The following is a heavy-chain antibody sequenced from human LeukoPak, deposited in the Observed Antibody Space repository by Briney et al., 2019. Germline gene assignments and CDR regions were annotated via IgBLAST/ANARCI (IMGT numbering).Heavy chain of an antibody. D-gene: IGHD6-19*01. CDR1: GGSISSYY. CDR3: ARDDPVAGTIDY. J-gene: IGHJ4*02. Sequence: SETLSLTCTVSGGSISSYYWSWIRQPPGKGLEWIGYIYYGGSTNYNPSLKSRVTISVDTSKNQFSLKLSSVTAADTAVYYCARDDPVAGTIDYWGQGTLVTVSS. CDR2: IYYGGST. V-gene: IGHV4-59*01.